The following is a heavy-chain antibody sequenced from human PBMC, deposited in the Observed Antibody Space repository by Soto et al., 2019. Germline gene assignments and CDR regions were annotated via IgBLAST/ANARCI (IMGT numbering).Heavy chain of an antibody. J-gene: IGHJ5*02. CDR3: TRLLMITFGGVTYNWFDP. CDR1: GFTFSGSA. D-gene: IGHD3-16*01. CDR2: IRSKANSYAT. V-gene: IGHV3-73*01. Sequence: GGSLRLSCAASGFTFSGSAMHWVRQASGKGLEWVGRIRSKANSYATAYAASVKGRFTISRDDSKNTAYLQMNSLKTEDTAVYYCTRLLMITFGGVTYNWFDPWGQGTLVTVSS.